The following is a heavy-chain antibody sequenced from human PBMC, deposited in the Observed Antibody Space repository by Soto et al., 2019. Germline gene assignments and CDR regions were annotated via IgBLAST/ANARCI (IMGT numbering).Heavy chain of an antibody. D-gene: IGHD5-12*01. J-gene: IGHJ4*02. V-gene: IGHV3-74*01. Sequence: VQLAESGGGLVQPGGSLRLSCAASGFTFSNYWMHWVRQTPGKGLMWVSRIHPDASSVAYADSVTGRFTILRDNAKNTLFLQIDGLRDDDTGVYDGGRAFAGYGSVDYWGQGTLVTVSS. CDR3: GRAFAGYGSVDY. CDR1: GFTFSNYW. CDR2: IHPDASSV.